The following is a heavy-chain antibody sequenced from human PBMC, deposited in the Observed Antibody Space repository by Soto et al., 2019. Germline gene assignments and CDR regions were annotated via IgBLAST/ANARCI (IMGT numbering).Heavy chain of an antibody. J-gene: IGHJ4*02. CDR2: ISYDGSNK. CDR1: GFTVSSYG. CDR3: AKGAYYDSSGYPFDY. V-gene: IGHV3-30*18. D-gene: IGHD3-22*01. Sequence: RLSCSASGFTVSSYGMHWVRQAPGKGLEGVAVISYDGSNKYYADSVKGRFTISRDNSKNTLYLQMNSLRAEDTAVYYCAKGAYYDSSGYPFDYWGQGTLVTVSS.